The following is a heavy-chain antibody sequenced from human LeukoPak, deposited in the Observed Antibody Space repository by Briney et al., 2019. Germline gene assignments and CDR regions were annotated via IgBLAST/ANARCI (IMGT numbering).Heavy chain of an antibody. J-gene: IGHJ3*02. Sequence: GGSLRLSCAASGFAFSDYYMTWIRQAPGKGLEWLSYISSSGSATYYADSVKGRFTISRYNAKTSLYLRVNSLRAEATAVYYCARDVGATTSAAFDIWGQGTMVTVSS. CDR2: ISSSGSAT. V-gene: IGHV3-11*01. CDR3: ARDVGATTSAAFDI. D-gene: IGHD1-26*01. CDR1: GFAFSDYY.